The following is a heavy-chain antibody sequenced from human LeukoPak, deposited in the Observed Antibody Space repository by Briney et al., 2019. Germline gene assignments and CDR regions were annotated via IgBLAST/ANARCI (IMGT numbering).Heavy chain of an antibody. D-gene: IGHD5-24*01. Sequence: GGSLRLSCAASGFTFSRYGMSWVRQAPGKGLECVSGVSGSGSSTYYADSVKGRFTISRDNSKNTLFLQIDNLRGDDTAVYYCAKGRGKDGQNLFDYWGQGTLITVSS. CDR2: VSGSGSST. J-gene: IGHJ4*02. CDR3: AKGRGKDGQNLFDY. CDR1: GFTFSRYG. V-gene: IGHV3-23*01.